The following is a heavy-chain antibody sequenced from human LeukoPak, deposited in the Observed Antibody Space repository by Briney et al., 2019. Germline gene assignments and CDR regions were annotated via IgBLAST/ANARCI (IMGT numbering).Heavy chain of an antibody. Sequence: GESLRISCKGSGYRFTSYWISWVRQMPGKGLEWMGRIDPSDSYTNYSPSFQGHVTFSADKSISHAFLQWSSLKASDTAMYYFARQPNGMDVWGQGTTVTVSS. CDR1: GYRFTSYW. J-gene: IGHJ6*02. V-gene: IGHV5-10-1*01. CDR2: IDPSDSYT. CDR3: ARQPNGMDV.